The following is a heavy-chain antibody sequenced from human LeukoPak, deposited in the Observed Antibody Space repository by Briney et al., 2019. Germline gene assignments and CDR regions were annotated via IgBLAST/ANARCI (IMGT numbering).Heavy chain of an antibody. D-gene: IGHD4-23*01. CDR1: GYTFSSYG. J-gene: IGHJ3*02. CDR2: ISGYDGNT. V-gene: IGHV1-18*01. Sequence: ASVKVSCKASGYTFSSYGITWVRQAPGQGLEWMGWISGYDGNTNYAQSLLGRLSVTTDTSTSTAYMELRSLRSDDTAYYFCARDSPYYGDNSHAFDIWGQGTLVTVSS. CDR3: ARDSPYYGDNSHAFDI.